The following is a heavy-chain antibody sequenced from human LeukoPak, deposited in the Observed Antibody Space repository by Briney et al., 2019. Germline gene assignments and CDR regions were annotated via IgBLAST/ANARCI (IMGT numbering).Heavy chain of an antibody. CDR3: ARVSLEYSYGFYYYYYYMDV. V-gene: IGHV4-59*01. CDR2: IYYSGST. J-gene: IGHJ6*03. D-gene: IGHD5-18*01. CDR1: GGSISSYY. Sequence: SETLSLTCTVSGGSISSYYWSWIRQPPGKGLEWIGYIYYSGSTNCNPSLKSRVTISVDTSKNQFSLKLSSVTAADTAVYYCARVSLEYSYGFYYYYYYMDVWGKGTTVTISS.